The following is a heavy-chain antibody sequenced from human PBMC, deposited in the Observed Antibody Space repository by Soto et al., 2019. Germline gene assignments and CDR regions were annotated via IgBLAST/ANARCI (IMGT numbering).Heavy chain of an antibody. CDR2: IWGSGDNT. V-gene: IGHV3-23*01. CDR3: ARAKGDVLPGYYFGMDV. Sequence: PGGSLRLSCAASGFTFRSHVMRWVLQGPGKGLEWVSAIWGSGDNTEYAESVKGRFTLSRDNYSNSLFLQMNNLRAEDTALYYRARAKGDVLPGYYFGMDVWGEGTQVTVSS. CDR1: GFTFRSHV. J-gene: IGHJ6*04. D-gene: IGHD3-16*01.